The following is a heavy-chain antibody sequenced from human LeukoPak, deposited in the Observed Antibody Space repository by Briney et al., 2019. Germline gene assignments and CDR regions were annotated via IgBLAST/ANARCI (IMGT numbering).Heavy chain of an antibody. V-gene: IGHV3-64*01. CDR1: GSTFSSYA. Sequence: GRSLRLSCAASGSTFSSYAMHWVRQAPGKGLEYVSAISSNGGSTYYANSVKGRFTISRDNSKNTLYLQMGSLRAEDMAVYYCAREFWGYNDYWGQGTLVTVSS. CDR3: AREFWGYNDY. J-gene: IGHJ4*02. CDR2: ISSNGGST. D-gene: IGHD5-24*01.